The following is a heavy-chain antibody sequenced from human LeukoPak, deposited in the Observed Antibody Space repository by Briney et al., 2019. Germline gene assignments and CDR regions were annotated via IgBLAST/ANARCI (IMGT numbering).Heavy chain of an antibody. CDR3: AELGITMIGGV. CDR1: GFTFSSYT. V-gene: IGHV3-30*04. Sequence: PGGSLRLSCAASGFTFSSYTMYWVRQAPGKGLEWVAVISYDESYKFYADSVKGRFTISRDNAKNSLYLQMNSLRAEDTAVYYCAELGITMIGGVWGKGTTVTISS. CDR2: ISYDESYK. D-gene: IGHD3-10*02. J-gene: IGHJ6*04.